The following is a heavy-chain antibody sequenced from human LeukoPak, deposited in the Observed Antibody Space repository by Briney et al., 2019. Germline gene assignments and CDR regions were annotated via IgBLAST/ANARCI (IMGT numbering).Heavy chain of an antibody. Sequence: GGSLRLSCIASGFSFSNYNINWVRQAPGKGLEWVSSISGSSSHIHYGDSVKGRFTISRDNAKSSLYLQMNSLRVEDTAVYYCATHPGDYWFGYLQLWGQGTLVTVSS. CDR3: ATHPGDYWFGYLQL. V-gene: IGHV3-21*01. J-gene: IGHJ4*02. CDR2: ISGSSSHI. D-gene: IGHD3-10*01. CDR1: GFSFSNYN.